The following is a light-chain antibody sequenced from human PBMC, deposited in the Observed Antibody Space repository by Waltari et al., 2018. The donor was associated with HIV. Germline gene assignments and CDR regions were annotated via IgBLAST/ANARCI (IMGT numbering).Light chain of an antibody. Sequence: EIVMTQSPVTLSVSPGERATLSCRASQSVRSNLAWYQQKPGQAPKLLIYGASTRATGIPARFSCSGAGTEYTLTISSRQSEDFAVYYCQQYGNWYTFGQGTKLEIK. CDR1: QSVRSN. J-gene: IGKJ2*01. CDR2: GAS. CDR3: QQYGNWYT. V-gene: IGKV3-15*01.